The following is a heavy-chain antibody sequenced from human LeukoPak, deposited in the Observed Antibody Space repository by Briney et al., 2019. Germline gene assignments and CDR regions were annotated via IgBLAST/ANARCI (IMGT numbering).Heavy chain of an antibody. CDR1: GGTFSSYA. Sequence: GASVKVSSSASGGTFSSYAISWVRQAPGQGLERMGRIIPILGIANYAQKFQGRVTITADKSTSTAYMELSRLRSEDTAVDYCARDVGYYYDSSGYQSLGYWGQGTLVTVSS. CDR2: IIPILGIA. J-gene: IGHJ4*02. CDR3: ARDVGYYYDSSGYQSLGY. V-gene: IGHV1-69*04. D-gene: IGHD3-22*01.